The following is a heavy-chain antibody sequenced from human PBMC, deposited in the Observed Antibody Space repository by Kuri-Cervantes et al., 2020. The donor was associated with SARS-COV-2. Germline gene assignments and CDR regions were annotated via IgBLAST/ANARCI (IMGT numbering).Heavy chain of an antibody. J-gene: IGHJ4*02. CDR1: GGSISGYY. V-gene: IGHV4-59*08. CDR2: MYNTADT. CDR3: ARHPRLEASRNYYFDY. Sequence: SETLSLTCSVSGGSISGYYWSWLRQPPGKGLEWIAYMYNTADTYSNPSLSSRVTISLDTTKSLVSLKLTSVTAADMAVYFCARHPRLEASRNYYFDYWGQGILVTVSS.